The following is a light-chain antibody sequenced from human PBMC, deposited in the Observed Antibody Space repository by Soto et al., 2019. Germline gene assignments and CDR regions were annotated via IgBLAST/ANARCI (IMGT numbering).Light chain of an antibody. CDR3: QHYNNWPPWT. V-gene: IGKV3-15*01. Sequence: EIVMTQSPATLSLSPGERATFSWRASQSVSSNLAWYQQKPGQAPRLLLYGASIRATGIPARFSGSGSGTELTLTISTLQSEYFAIYYCQHYNNWPPWTFGQGTKVDIK. CDR1: QSVSSN. CDR2: GAS. J-gene: IGKJ1*01.